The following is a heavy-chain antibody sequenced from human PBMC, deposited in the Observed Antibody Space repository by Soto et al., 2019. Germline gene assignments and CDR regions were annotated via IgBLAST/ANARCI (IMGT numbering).Heavy chain of an antibody. CDR2: ISPILGTA. CDR3: ARENGSGSVSCFDP. D-gene: IGHD3-10*01. V-gene: IGHV1-69*01. Sequence: QVQLVQSGAEVKKPGSSVKVSCKASGGTFSSYAISWVRQAPGQGLEWIGGISPILGTANYAQKFQGRVTNTAEESTSTAYMELSSLRSEATAVYYCARENGSGSVSCFDPWGQGTLVTVSS. J-gene: IGHJ5*02. CDR1: GGTFSSYA.